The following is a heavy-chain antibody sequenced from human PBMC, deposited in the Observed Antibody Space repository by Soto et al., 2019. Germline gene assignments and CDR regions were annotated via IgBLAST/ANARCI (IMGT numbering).Heavy chain of an antibody. V-gene: IGHV4-34*01. J-gene: IGHJ3*02. Sequence: PSETLSLTCAVYGGSFSGYYWSWIRQPPGKGLEWIGEINHSGSTNYNPSLKSRVTISVDTSKNQFSLKLSSVTAADTAVYYCARCITIFGVPNDAFDIWGQGTMVTV. D-gene: IGHD3-3*01. CDR2: INHSGST. CDR1: GGSFSGYY. CDR3: ARCITIFGVPNDAFDI.